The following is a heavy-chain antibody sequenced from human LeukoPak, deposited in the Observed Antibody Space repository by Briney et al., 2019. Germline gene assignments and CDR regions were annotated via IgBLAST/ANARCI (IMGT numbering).Heavy chain of an antibody. D-gene: IGHD2-2*01. Sequence: SETLSLTCAVYGGSFSGYYWSWIRQPPGKGLEWIGEINHSGSTNCNPSLKSRVTISVDTSKNQFSLKLSSVTAADTAVYYCARGLLGYCSSTSCFLLGYFDYWGQGTLVTVSS. CDR1: GGSFSGYY. CDR3: ARGLLGYCSSTSCFLLGYFDY. J-gene: IGHJ4*02. V-gene: IGHV4-34*01. CDR2: INHSGST.